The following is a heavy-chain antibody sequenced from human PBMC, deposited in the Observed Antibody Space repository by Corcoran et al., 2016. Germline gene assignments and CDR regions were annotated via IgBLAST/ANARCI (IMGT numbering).Heavy chain of an antibody. J-gene: IGHJ6*02. CDR2: INAGNGNT. CDR3: ARSLESLTGYYYYYGMDV. CDR1: GYTFTSYA. V-gene: IGHV1-3*01. D-gene: IGHD3-9*01. Sequence: QVQLVQSGAEVKKPGASVKVSCKASGYTFTSYAMHWVRQAPGQRLEWMGWINAGNGNTKYSQKFQGRVTITRDTSASTAYMELSSLRSEDTAVYYCARSLESLTGYYYYYGMDVWGQGTTVTVSS.